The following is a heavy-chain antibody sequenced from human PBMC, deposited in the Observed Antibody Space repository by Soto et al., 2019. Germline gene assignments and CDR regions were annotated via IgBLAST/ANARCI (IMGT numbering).Heavy chain of an antibody. CDR3: ANARRITILPLGRYYYYGMDV. J-gene: IGHJ6*02. CDR2: ISGSGGST. CDR1: GFTFSSYA. Sequence: EVQLLESGGGLVQPGGSLRLSCAASGFTFSSYAMSWVRQAPGKGLEWVSAISGSGGSTYYADTVKGRFTISRDNSKNTLHLQMNSLRAEDSPVYYCANARRITILPLGRYYYYGMDVWGQGTTVTVSS. D-gene: IGHD3-3*01. V-gene: IGHV3-23*01.